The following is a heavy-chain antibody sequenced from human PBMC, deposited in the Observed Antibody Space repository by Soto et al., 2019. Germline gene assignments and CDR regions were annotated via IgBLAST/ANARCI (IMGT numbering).Heavy chain of an antibody. CDR1: GYSISSGYY. D-gene: IGHD4-17*01. J-gene: IGHJ5*02. V-gene: IGHV4-38-2*02. Sequence: KTSETLSLTCAVSGYSISSGYYWGWIRQPPGKGLEWIGSIYHSGSTYYNPSLKSRVTISVDTSKNQFSLKLSSVTAADTAVYYCARDLKTTVNEARFDPWGQGTLVAVSS. CDR2: IYHSGST. CDR3: ARDLKTTVNEARFDP.